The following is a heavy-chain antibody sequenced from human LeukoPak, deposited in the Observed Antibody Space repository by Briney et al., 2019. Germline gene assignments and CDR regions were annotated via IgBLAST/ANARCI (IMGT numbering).Heavy chain of an antibody. CDR1: GFTFSSYE. D-gene: IGHD3-10*01. V-gene: IGHV3-48*03. CDR2: ISGSGTTI. J-gene: IGHJ4*02. CDR3: ASSPRGVY. Sequence: TGGSLRLSCVASGFTFSSYEMSWVRQAPGKGLEWVSEISGSGTTIFYADSVKGRFTVSRDNDKNSLYLQMNSLRVEDTAVYYCASSPRGVYWGQGTLVTVSS.